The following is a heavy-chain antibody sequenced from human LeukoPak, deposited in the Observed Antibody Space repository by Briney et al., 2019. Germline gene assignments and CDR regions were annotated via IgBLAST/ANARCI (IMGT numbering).Heavy chain of an antibody. D-gene: IGHD3-22*01. Sequence: SETLSLTCTVSSGSISSYYWSWIRQPPGKGLEWIGYIYYTGSTNYNPSLKSRVTISVDTSKNQFSLNLSSVIAADTAVYYCARDRPGQHDSSGYYYRHYGMDVWGQGTTVTVSS. J-gene: IGHJ6*02. CDR2: IYYTGST. V-gene: IGHV4-59*12. CDR3: ARDRPGQHDSSGYYYRHYGMDV. CDR1: SGSISSYY.